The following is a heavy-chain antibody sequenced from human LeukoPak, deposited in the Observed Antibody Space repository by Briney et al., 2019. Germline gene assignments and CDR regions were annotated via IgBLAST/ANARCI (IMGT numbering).Heavy chain of an antibody. CDR3: AKALPSSGGRGPFEF. CDR2: ISGSAGGGST. V-gene: IGHV3-23*01. J-gene: IGHJ4*02. Sequence: GGSLRLSCAASGFTFSSYAMSWVRQAPGKGLEWVSVISGSAGGGSTYHADSVKGRFTISRNNSKNTLYLQMNSLRAEDTAVYYCAKALPSSGGRGPFEFWGQGTVVTVS. D-gene: IGHD6-19*01. CDR1: GFTFSSYA.